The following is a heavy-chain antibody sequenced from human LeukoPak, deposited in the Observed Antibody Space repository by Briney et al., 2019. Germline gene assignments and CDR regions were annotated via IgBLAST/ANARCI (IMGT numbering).Heavy chain of an antibody. V-gene: IGHV1-18*01. Sequence: ASVTVSCKASGYAFTSYGITWVRQAPGQGLGGMGWISVYNGKTNYAQKFQGRVTMTTDTFTSTAYMELRSLRSDDTAVYYCAREGAFDIWGQGTMVTVSS. J-gene: IGHJ3*02. CDR3: AREGAFDI. CDR1: GYAFTSYG. CDR2: ISVYNGKT.